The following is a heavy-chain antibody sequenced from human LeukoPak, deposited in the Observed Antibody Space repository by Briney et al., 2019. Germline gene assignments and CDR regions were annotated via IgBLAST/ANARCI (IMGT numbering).Heavy chain of an antibody. V-gene: IGHV1-2*06. CDR1: GYTFSGYY. D-gene: IGHD6-19*01. CDR3: AREDNLGSGSSPNDY. CDR2: INPNSGGT. Sequence: ASVKVSCKASGYTFSGYYMNWVRQAPGQGLEWMGRINPNSGGTNYAQKFQGRVAMTRDTSISTAYTELSRLRSDDTAVYYCAREDNLGSGSSPNDYWGQGTLVTVSS. J-gene: IGHJ4*02.